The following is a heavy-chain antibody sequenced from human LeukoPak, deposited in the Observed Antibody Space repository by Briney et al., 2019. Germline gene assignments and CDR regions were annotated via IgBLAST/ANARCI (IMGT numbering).Heavy chain of an antibody. CDR2: ISGSGGST. D-gene: IGHD3-22*01. Sequence: PGGSLRLSCAASGFTFSSYAMSWVRQAPGKGLEWVSAISGSGGSTYYADSVKGRFTISRDNSKNTLYLQMNSLRAEDPAVYYCARKEGTYYYDADSDYWGQGTLVTVSS. CDR3: ARKEGTYYYDADSDY. V-gene: IGHV3-23*01. CDR1: GFTFSSYA. J-gene: IGHJ4*02.